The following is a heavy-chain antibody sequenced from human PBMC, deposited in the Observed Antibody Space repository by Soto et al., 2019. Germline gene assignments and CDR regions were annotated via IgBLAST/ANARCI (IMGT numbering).Heavy chain of an antibody. D-gene: IGHD1-1*01. V-gene: IGHV3-74*01. J-gene: IGHJ4*02. Sequence: GGSLRLSCEVSGFTVIAYWMHWGRQVPGKGLIWVSRISDDGSTTTYADSVKGRFTISRDNAKNTLYLQMNSLRADDTGLYYCTRGPRVSSTGTGAHWGQGTLVTVSS. CDR2: ISDDGSTT. CDR3: TRGPRVSSTGTGAH. CDR1: GFTVIAYW.